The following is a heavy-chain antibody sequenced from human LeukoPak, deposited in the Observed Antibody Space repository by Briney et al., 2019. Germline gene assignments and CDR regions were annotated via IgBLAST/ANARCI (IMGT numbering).Heavy chain of an antibody. J-gene: IGHJ3*02. CDR2: IYPGDSDT. CDR3: ARQGYYGSGSYSGDDAFDI. D-gene: IGHD3-10*01. V-gene: IGHV5-51*01. Sequence: GESLKISCKGSGYSFTSYWIGWVRQMPGKGLEWMGIIYPGDSDTRYSPSFQGQVTISADKSISTAYLQWSSLKASDTAMYYCARQGYYGSGSYSGDDAFDIWGQGTMATVSS. CDR1: GYSFTSYW.